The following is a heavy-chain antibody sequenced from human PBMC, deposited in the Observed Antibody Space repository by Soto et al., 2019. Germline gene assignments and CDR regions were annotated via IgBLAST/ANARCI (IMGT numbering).Heavy chain of an antibody. CDR3: ARDWQVVPAAMDAFDI. Sequence: QVQLVESGGGVVQPGRSLRLSCAASGFTFSSYGMHWVRQAPGKGLEWVAVKWYDGSNKYYADSVKGRFTISRDNSKNTLYLQMNSLRAEDTAVYYCARDWQVVPAAMDAFDIWGQGTMVTVSS. J-gene: IGHJ3*02. D-gene: IGHD2-2*01. CDR1: GFTFSSYG. V-gene: IGHV3-33*01. CDR2: KWYDGSNK.